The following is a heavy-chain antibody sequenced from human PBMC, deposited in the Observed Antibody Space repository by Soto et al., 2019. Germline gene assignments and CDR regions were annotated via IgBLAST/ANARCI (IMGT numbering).Heavy chain of an antibody. CDR1: GGSISSYY. CDR2: IYYSGST. V-gene: IGHV4-59*01. J-gene: IGHJ4*02. D-gene: IGHD5-12*01. CDR3: ARDSGYEGYFDY. Sequence: SETLSLTCTVSGGSISSYYWSWIRQPPGKGLEWIGYIYYSGSTNYNPSLKSRVTISVDTSKNQFSLKLSSVTAADTAVYYCARDSGYEGYFDYWGQGTQVTVSS.